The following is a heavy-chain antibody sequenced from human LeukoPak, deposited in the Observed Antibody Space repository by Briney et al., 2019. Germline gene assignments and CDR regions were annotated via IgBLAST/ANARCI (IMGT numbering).Heavy chain of an antibody. D-gene: IGHD3-16*02. Sequence: GGSLRLSCAASGFTFSSYAMSWVRQAPGKGLEWVSAISGSGGSTYYADSVKGRFTISRDNSKNTLYLQMNSLRAEDTAVYYCAKDVGAYDYVWGSYRYRYFDYWGRGTLVTISS. J-gene: IGHJ4*02. CDR3: AKDVGAYDYVWGSYRYRYFDY. CDR1: GFTFSSYA. CDR2: ISGSGGST. V-gene: IGHV3-23*01.